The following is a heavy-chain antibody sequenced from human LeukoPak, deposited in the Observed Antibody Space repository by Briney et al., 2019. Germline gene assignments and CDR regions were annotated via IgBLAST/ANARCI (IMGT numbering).Heavy chain of an antibody. Sequence: GGSLRLSCAASGFTFSKTWMSWVRQAPGRGLEWVANIKEDGSDKFYVDSVKGRFTVSRDNANNLLHLEMNSLGVEDTVVYFCASGGKLGASDIWGQGTMVTVSP. CDR2: IKEDGSDK. J-gene: IGHJ3*02. CDR1: GFTFSKTW. V-gene: IGHV3-7*01. CDR3: ASGGKLGASDI. D-gene: IGHD3-16*01.